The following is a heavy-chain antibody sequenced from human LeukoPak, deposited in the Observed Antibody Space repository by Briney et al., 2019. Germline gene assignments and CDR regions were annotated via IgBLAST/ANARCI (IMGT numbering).Heavy chain of an antibody. CDR1: GGSISSGGYS. Sequence: PSQTLSLTCAVSGGSISSGGYSWSWIRQPPGKGLEWIGYIYHSGSTYYNPSLKSRVTISVDRSKNQFSLKLSSVTAADTAVYYCLVFGRNYYYYMDVWGKGTTVTVSS. J-gene: IGHJ6*03. V-gene: IGHV4-30-2*01. D-gene: IGHD2-15*01. CDR3: LVFGRNYYYYMDV. CDR2: IYHSGST.